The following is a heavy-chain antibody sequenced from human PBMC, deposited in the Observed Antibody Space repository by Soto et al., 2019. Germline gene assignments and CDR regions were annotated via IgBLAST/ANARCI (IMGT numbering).Heavy chain of an antibody. CDR2: IYYSGST. D-gene: IGHD6-13*01. CDR1: GGSISSYY. Sequence: SETLSLTCTVSGGSISSYYWSWSRQPPGKGLEWIGYIYYSGSTNYNPSLKSRVTISVDTSKNQFSLKLSSVTAADTAVYYCARGGIAAAGTDWFDPWGQGTLVTVSS. J-gene: IGHJ5*02. V-gene: IGHV4-59*01. CDR3: ARGGIAAAGTDWFDP.